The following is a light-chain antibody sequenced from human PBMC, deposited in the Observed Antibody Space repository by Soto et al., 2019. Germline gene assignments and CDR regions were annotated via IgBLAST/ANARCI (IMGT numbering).Light chain of an antibody. CDR2: GAS. Sequence: DIQMTQSPSSLSASIGDRIIITCRASQSISTYLNWYQQKPGKAPSLLIYGASTLQSGVPSRFSGSGSATDFTLTISSPQPEDFATYYCQPTFITPPLTFGGGTKVEIK. V-gene: IGKV1-39*01. J-gene: IGKJ4*01. CDR1: QSISTY. CDR3: QPTFITPPLT.